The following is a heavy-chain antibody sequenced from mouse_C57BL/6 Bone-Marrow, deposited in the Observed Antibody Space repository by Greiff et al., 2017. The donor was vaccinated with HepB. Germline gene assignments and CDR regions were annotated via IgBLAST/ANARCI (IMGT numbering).Heavy chain of an antibody. J-gene: IGHJ2*01. V-gene: IGHV5-6*01. D-gene: IGHD2-3*01. CDR2: FSSGSSYT. CDR3: ARHGKRGLLRYYFDY. Sequence: EVQGVESGGVLVKPGGSLKPSCAASGFTFSSYGMSSVRQTPDKRLVWVATFSSGSSYTYYPDSVKGRFTISRVNGKSTLYLQMSSLKSRDTAMYYCARHGKRGLLRYYFDYWGEGTTLTVSS. CDR1: GFTFSSYG.